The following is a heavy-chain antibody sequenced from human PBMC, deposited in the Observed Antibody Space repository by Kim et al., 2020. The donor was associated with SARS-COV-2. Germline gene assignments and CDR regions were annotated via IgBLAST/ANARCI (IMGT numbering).Heavy chain of an antibody. V-gene: IGHV3-15*01. J-gene: IGHJ4*02. CDR2: TT. D-gene: IGHD5-18*01. Sequence: TTDYASPVKGRFTISRDDSKTTLYLQMNSLKTEDTAVYYCTTGRTSMVNYWGQGTLVTVSS. CDR3: TTGRTSMVNY.